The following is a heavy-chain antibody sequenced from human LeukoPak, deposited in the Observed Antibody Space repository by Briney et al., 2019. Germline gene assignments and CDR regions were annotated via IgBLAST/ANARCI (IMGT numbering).Heavy chain of an antibody. D-gene: IGHD2-15*01. J-gene: IGHJ4*02. CDR3: ARVARIRYYFDY. V-gene: IGHV3-21*01. Sequence: GGSLRLSCAASGFTFSSYSMNWVRQAPGKGLEWVSSISSSSSYIYYADSVKGRFTISRDNAKNSLYLQMNSLRAEDTAVYYCARVARIRYYFDYWGQGTLVTVSS. CDR2: ISSSSSYI. CDR1: GFTFSSYS.